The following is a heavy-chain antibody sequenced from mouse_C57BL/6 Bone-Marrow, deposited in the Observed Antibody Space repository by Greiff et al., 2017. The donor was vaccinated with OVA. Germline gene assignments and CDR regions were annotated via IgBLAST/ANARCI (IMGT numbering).Heavy chain of an antibody. J-gene: IGHJ3*01. V-gene: IGHV5-12*01. CDR1: GFTFSDYY. D-gene: IGHD1-1*01. Sequence: EVQGVESGGGLVQPGGSLKLSCAASGFTFSDYYMYWVRQTPEKRLEWVAYISNGGGSTYYPDTVKGRFTISRDNAKNTLYLQMSRLKSEDTAMYYCARRGSSGFAYWGQGTLVTVSA. CDR2: ISNGGGST. CDR3: ARRGSSGFAY.